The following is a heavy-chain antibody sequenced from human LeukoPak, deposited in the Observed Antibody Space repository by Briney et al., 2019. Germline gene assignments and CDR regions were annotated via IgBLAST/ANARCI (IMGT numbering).Heavy chain of an antibody. CDR1: GYTFTSYG. D-gene: IGHD5-18*01. Sequence: ASVTVSCKTPGYTFTSYGVSWVRQAPGQRLEWMGWISTYNYNTNYAQKFRGRVTMTRDTSTSTVYVELRSLRSEDTAIYYCARQVDTTMALPDYWGQGTLVTVSS. V-gene: IGHV1-18*01. CDR2: ISTYNYNT. J-gene: IGHJ4*02. CDR3: ARQVDTTMALPDY.